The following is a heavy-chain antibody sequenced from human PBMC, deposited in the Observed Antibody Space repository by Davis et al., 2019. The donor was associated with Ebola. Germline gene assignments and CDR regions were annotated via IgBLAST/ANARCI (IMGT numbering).Heavy chain of an antibody. J-gene: IGHJ5*02. V-gene: IGHV4-31*03. CDR1: GGSISSGGYY. Sequence: SETLSLTCTVSGGSISSGGYYWSWIRQHPGKGLEWIGYIYYSGSTYYNPSLKSRVTISVDTSKNQFSLKLSSVTAADTAVYYCARVGPSKKDIVVVPAPYGRWFDPWGQGTLVTVSS. D-gene: IGHD2-2*01. CDR3: ARVGPSKKDIVVVPAPYGRWFDP. CDR2: IYYSGST.